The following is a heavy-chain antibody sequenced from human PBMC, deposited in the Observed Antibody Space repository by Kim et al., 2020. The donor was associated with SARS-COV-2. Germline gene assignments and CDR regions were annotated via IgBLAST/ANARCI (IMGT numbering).Heavy chain of an antibody. CDR3: ARERWSGYDLYYFDY. CDR2: IIPIFGTA. D-gene: IGHD5-12*01. V-gene: IGHV1-69*06. CDR1: GGTFSSYA. Sequence: SVKVSCKASGGTFSSYAISWVRQAPGQGLEWMGGIIPIFGTANYAQKFQGRVTITADKSTSTAYMELSSLRSEDTAVYYCARERWSGYDLYYFDYWGQGTLVTVSS. J-gene: IGHJ4*02.